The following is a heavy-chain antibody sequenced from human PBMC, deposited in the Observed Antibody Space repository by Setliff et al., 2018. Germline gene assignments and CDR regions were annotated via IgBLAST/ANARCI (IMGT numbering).Heavy chain of an antibody. Sequence: GASVKVSCKASGYTFTDYGISWVRQAPGQGLEWMGWISAYNGDTTYTQNLQGRVTLTTDTSTTTAYMELRSLRSDDTAVYYCARLVRYCTTTSCQRLSGDEYWGQGTLVTVSS. CDR3: ARLVRYCTTTSCQRLSGDEY. J-gene: IGHJ4*02. CDR2: ISAYNGDT. D-gene: IGHD2-2*01. CDR1: GYTFTDYG. V-gene: IGHV1-18*01.